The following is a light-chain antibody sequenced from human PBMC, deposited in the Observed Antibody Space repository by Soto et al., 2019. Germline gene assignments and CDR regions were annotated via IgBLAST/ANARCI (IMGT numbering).Light chain of an antibody. CDR3: SSYTSSSTLYV. J-gene: IGLJ1*01. Sequence: QSALTQPASVSGSPGQSITISCTGTSSDVGGYNYVSWYQQHPGKAPKLMIYDVSNRPSGVSNRFSGSKSSNTASLTISGLQAEDEVEYYCSSYTSSSTLYVFGTGTKVTVL. V-gene: IGLV2-14*01. CDR2: DVS. CDR1: SSDVGGYNY.